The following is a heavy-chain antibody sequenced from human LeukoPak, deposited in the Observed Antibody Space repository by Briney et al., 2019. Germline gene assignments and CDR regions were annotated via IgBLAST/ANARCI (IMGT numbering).Heavy chain of an antibody. CDR3: ARIFHLDIVVVPAATPFDY. CDR1: GYTFTGYY. D-gene: IGHD2-2*03. CDR2: INPNSGGT. J-gene: IGHJ4*02. Sequence: ASVKVSCKASGYTFTGYYMHWVRQAPGQGLEWMGWINPNSGGTNSAQKFQGRVTMTRDTSISTAYMELSRLRSDDTAVYYCARIFHLDIVVVPAATPFDYWGQGTLVTVSS. V-gene: IGHV1-2*02.